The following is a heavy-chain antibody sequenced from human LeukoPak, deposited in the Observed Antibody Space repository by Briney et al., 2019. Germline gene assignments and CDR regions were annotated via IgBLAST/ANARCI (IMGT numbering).Heavy chain of an antibody. CDR1: GGSIRSISYF. D-gene: IGHD3-3*01. V-gene: IGHV4-39*01. CDR3: ARFFGEASNDFWSDYYNPP. Sequence: PSETLSLTCTVSGGSIRSISYFWGWIRQPPGKGLEWIATIHYSGSTYYNPSLNSRVTTSVDTSKNQFSLRLSSVTAADTAVYYCARFFGEASNDFWSDYYNPPWGQGTLVTVSS. CDR2: IHYSGST. J-gene: IGHJ5*02.